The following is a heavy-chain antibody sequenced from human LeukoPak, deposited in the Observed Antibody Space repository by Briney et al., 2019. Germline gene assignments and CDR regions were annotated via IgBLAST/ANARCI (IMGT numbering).Heavy chain of an antibody. Sequence: PGGSLRLSCAASGFTFSSYTMNWVRQAPGKGLEWVSTISSSSSYIYYADSVKSRFTISTDNAKNSLYLQMNSLRAEETAGYYCASNSYDSSGYYYSWGPGNPVTVSP. CDR3: ASNSYDSSGYYYS. J-gene: IGHJ5*01. CDR1: GFTFSSYT. D-gene: IGHD3-22*01. CDR2: ISSSSSYI. V-gene: IGHV3-21*01.